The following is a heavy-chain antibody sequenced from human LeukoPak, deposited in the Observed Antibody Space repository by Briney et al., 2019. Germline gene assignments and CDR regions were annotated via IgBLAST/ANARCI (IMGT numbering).Heavy chain of an antibody. CDR1: GFSLSTSGVG. CDR3: AHSGTVTTPHDAFDI. D-gene: IGHD4-17*01. V-gene: IGHV2-5*01. CDR2: IYWNEDK. Sequence: SGPTLVKPTQTLTLTCTFSGFSLSTSGVGVGWIRQPPGKALEWLALIYWNEDKRYSPSLKSRLTITKDTSKNQVVLTMTNMDPVDTATYYCAHSGTVTTPHDAFDIWGQGTMVTVSS. J-gene: IGHJ3*02.